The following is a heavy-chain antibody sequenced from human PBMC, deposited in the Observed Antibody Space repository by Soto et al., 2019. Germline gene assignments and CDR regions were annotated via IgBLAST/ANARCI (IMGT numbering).Heavy chain of an antibody. CDR2: ISHSGST. CDR3: ARGRKGYSSPCFVV. D-gene: IGHD6-13*01. J-gene: IGHJ4*02. V-gene: IGHV4-34*01. CDR1: GGSFSDYY. Sequence: QVQPQQWGAGLLKPSETLSLTCAVYGGSFSDYYWSWIRQHPGKGLEWVGEISHSGSTNFNPSLKICVPVLMVTAKSQFSLWLSSVTASETVVYYWARGRKGYSSPCFVVWGQGNLFTVSS.